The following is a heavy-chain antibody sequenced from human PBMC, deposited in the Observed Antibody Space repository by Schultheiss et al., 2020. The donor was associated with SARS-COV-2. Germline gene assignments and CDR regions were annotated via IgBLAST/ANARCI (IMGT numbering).Heavy chain of an antibody. V-gene: IGHV4-38-2*02. J-gene: IGHJ4*02. Sequence: SETLSLTCTVSGGSISSGYYWGWIRQPPGKGLEWIGSIYYSGSTYYNPSLKSRVTISVDTSKNQFSLKLSSVTAADTAVYYCASQTIQPSRYYGSGSYLYFDYWGQGTLVTVSS. CDR1: GGSISSGYY. CDR2: IYYSGST. D-gene: IGHD3-10*01. CDR3: ASQTIQPSRYYGSGSYLYFDY.